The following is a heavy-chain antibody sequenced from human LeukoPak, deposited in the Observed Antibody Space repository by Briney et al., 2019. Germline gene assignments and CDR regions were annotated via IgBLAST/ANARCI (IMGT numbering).Heavy chain of an antibody. V-gene: IGHV4-39*01. Sequence: SETLSLTCTVSGDSISTSNSYWGWIRQPPGKGLEWIGSIYYSGNTYYNASLKSRVTISVDTSKNQFSLKFTSVTAADTAVYYCARGDYYSSDYWGQGTLVTVSS. D-gene: IGHD2-21*02. CDR2: IYYSGNT. J-gene: IGHJ4*02. CDR3: ARGDYYSSDY. CDR1: GDSISTSNSY.